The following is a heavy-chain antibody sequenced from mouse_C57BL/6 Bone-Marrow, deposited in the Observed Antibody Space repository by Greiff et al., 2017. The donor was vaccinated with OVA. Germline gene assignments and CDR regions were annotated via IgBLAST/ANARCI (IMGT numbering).Heavy chain of an antibody. CDR2: IWSGGST. D-gene: IGHD2-3*01. CDR1: GFSLTSYG. Sequence: VQRVESGPGLVQPSQSLSITCTVSGFSLTSYGVHWVRQSPGKGLEWLGVIWSGGSTDYNAAFISRLSISKDNSKSQVFFKMNSLQADDTAIYYCARDNGYYPDYFDYWGQGTSVTVSS. J-gene: IGHJ4*01. CDR3: ARDNGYYPDYFDY. V-gene: IGHV2-2*01.